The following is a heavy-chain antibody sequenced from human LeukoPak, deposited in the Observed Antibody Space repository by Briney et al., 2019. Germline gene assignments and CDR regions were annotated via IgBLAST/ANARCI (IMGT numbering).Heavy chain of an antibody. V-gene: IGHV4-39*07. CDR2: IYYSGST. CDR1: GGSISSSSYY. Sequence: PSETLSLTCTVSGGSISSSSYYRGWIRQPPGKGLEWIGSIYYSGSTYYNPSLKSRVTISVDTSKNQFSLKLSSVTAADTAVFYCARGHDYFDYWGQGTLVTVSS. J-gene: IGHJ4*02. CDR3: ARGHDYFDY.